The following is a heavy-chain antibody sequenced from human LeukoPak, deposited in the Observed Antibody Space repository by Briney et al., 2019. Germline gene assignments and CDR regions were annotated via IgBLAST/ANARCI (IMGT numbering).Heavy chain of an antibody. CDR2: IYSGGGT. D-gene: IGHD6-13*01. CDR1: GFTVSSNF. J-gene: IGHJ5*02. Sequence: PGRSLRLSCAASGFTVSSNFVTWVRQAPGKGLEWLSIIYSGGGTDYADSVKGRFTISRDNPKNTVHLQMNSLRAEDTAMYYCARKSLGIVAAGTFFGSWGQGTLVTVSS. V-gene: IGHV3-53*01. CDR3: ARKSLGIVAAGTFFGS.